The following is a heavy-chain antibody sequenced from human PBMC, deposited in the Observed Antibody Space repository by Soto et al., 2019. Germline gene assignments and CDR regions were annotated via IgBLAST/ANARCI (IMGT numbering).Heavy chain of an antibody. J-gene: IGHJ6*02. CDR1: GGTFSSYA. Sequence: QVQLVQSGAGVKKPGSSVKVSCKASGGTFSSYAISWVRQAPGQGLEWMGGIIPIFGTANYAQKFQGRVTITADESTSTAYMELSSLRSEDTAVYYCARSHDYGDSEAYYYGMDVWGQGTTVTVSS. D-gene: IGHD4-17*01. V-gene: IGHV1-69*01. CDR3: ARSHDYGDSEAYYYGMDV. CDR2: IIPIFGTA.